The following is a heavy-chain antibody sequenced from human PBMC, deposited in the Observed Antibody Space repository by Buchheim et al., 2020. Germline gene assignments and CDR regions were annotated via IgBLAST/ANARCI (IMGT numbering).Heavy chain of an antibody. CDR2: IWYDGSNK. J-gene: IGHJ4*02. Sequence: QVQLVESGGGVVQPGRSLRLSCAASGFTFSSYGMHWVRQAPGKGLEWVAVIWYDGSNKYYADSVKGRFTISRDNSTNTLYLQMNSLRAEDTAVYYCARDADYGAKGGLDYWGQGTL. D-gene: IGHD4-17*01. CDR1: GFTFSSYG. CDR3: ARDADYGAKGGLDY. V-gene: IGHV3-33*01.